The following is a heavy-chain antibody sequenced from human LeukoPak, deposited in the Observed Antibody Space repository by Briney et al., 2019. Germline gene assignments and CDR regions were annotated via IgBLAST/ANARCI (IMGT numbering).Heavy chain of an antibody. J-gene: IGHJ1*01. V-gene: IGHV1-46*01. CDR1: GYTFTSYY. CDR2: INLSGGAT. CDR3: AREGYCSGASCHSGAHFQH. Sequence: GASVKVSCKASGYTFTSYYRHWLRQAPGQGLEWMGIINLSGGATTYAQKFQGRVTMTRDMSTSTVYMELSSLRSADTAVYYCAREGYCSGASCHSGAHFQHWGQGTLVTVSS. D-gene: IGHD2-15*01.